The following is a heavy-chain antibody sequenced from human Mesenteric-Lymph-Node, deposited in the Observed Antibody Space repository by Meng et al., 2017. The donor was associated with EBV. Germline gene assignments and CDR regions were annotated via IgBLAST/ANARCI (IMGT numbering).Heavy chain of an antibody. Sequence: EVQLVESGGGLVQPGGSLRFSCTASGFTFSSYAMSWVRQAPGKGLEWVSGISASGDSTYYSGSVKGRFTISRDNSKNTLYLQMNSLRAEDTAVYYCAKRLYISSSGFAPLDSWGQGTLVTVAS. V-gene: IGHV3-23*04. CDR2: ISASGDST. CDR1: GFTFSSYA. CDR3: AKRLYISSSGFAPLDS. D-gene: IGHD6-6*01. J-gene: IGHJ4*02.